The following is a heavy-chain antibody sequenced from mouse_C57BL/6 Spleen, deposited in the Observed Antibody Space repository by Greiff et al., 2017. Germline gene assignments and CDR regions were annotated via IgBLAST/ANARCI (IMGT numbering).Heavy chain of an antibody. D-gene: IGHD2-3*01. V-gene: IGHV1-61*01. Sequence: VKLQQPGAELVRPGSSVKLSCKASGYTFTSYWMDWVKQRPGQGLEWIGNIYPSDSETHYNQKFKDKATLTVDKSSSTAYMQLSSLTSQYSAVYSGARSIYDGYSSFAYWGQGTLVTVSA. CDR1: GYTFTSYW. J-gene: IGHJ3*01. CDR3: ARSIYDGYSSFAY. CDR2: IYPSDSET.